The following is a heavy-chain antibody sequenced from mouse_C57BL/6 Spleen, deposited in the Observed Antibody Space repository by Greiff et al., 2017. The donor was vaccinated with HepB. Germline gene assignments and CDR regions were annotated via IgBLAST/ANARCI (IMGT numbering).Heavy chain of an antibody. CDR2: INPNNGGT. J-gene: IGHJ4*01. V-gene: IGHV1-26*01. CDR3: ARGGYYYHYAMDY. Sequence: EVQLQQSGPELVKPGASVKISCKASGYTFTDYYMNWVKQSHGKSLEWIGDINPNNGGTSYNQKFKGKATLTVDKSSSTAYMELRSLTSEDSAVYYCARGGYYYHYAMDYWGQGTSVTVSS. D-gene: IGHD2-3*01. CDR1: GYTFTDYY.